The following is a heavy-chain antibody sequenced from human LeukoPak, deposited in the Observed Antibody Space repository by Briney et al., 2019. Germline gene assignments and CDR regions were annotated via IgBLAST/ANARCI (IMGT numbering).Heavy chain of an antibody. CDR3: ARRPLLYYYGSGSYLKGFNWFDP. CDR2: INHSGST. Sequence: SSETLSLTCAVYGGSFSGYYWSWIRQPPGKGLEWIGEINHSGSTNYNPSPKSRVTISVDTSKTQFSLKLSSVTAADTAVYYCARRPLLYYYGSGSYLKGFNWFDPWGQGTLVTVSS. J-gene: IGHJ5*02. D-gene: IGHD3-10*01. CDR1: GGSFSGYY. V-gene: IGHV4-34*01.